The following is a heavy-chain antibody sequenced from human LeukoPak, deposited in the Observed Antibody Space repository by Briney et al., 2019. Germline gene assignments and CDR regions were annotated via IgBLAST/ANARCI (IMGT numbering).Heavy chain of an antibody. CDR3: AKAGSSGWSSSGGDY. Sequence: GGSLRLSCAASGFTFSNFAMSWVRQAPGKGLESVSTISGSGGSTFYADSVKGRFPISRDNSNNTLFLQMNSLRAEDTAIYFCAKAGSSGWSSSGGDYWGQGSLVTVSS. CDR1: GFTFSNFA. CDR2: ISGSGGST. J-gene: IGHJ4*02. V-gene: IGHV3-23*01. D-gene: IGHD6-19*01.